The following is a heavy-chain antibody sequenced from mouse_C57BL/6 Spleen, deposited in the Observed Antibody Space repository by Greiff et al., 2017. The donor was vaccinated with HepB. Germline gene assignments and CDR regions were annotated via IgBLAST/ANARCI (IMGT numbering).Heavy chain of an antibody. Sequence: QVQLQQPGAELVKPGASVKLSCKASGYTFTSYWMHWVKQRPGQGLEWIGMIHPNSGSTNYNEKFKSKATLTVDKSSSTAYMQLSSLTSEDSAVYYCARFTTVVGDWFAYWGQGTLATVSA. CDR2: IHPNSGST. CDR1: GYTFTSYW. V-gene: IGHV1-64*01. CDR3: ARFTTVVGDWFAY. D-gene: IGHD1-1*01. J-gene: IGHJ3*01.